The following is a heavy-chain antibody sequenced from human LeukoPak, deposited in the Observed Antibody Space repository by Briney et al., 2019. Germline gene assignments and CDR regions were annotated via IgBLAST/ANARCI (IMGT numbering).Heavy chain of an antibody. CDR2: ISWNSGSI. D-gene: IGHD6-13*01. J-gene: IGHJ4*02. Sequence: GGSLRLSCAASGFTFTSYSMHWVRQAPGKGLEWVSGISWNSGSIGYADSVKGRFTISRDNAKNSLYLQMNSLRAEDTALYYCAKDMRSVAAAGTVVTDWGQGTLVTVSS. V-gene: IGHV3-9*01. CDR3: AKDMRSVAAAGTVVTD. CDR1: GFTFTSYS.